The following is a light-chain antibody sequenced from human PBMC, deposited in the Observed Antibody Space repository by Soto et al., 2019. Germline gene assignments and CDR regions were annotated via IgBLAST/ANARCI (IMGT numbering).Light chain of an antibody. J-gene: IGKJ2*01. V-gene: IGKV4-1*01. CDR1: QTLYHTSDNKNY. CDR3: KQYYTTYT. Sequence: DIVMTQFPGALAVSLGETATINCKSSQTLYHTSDNKNYLAWYQHKPGQPPKLLISWASDRESGIPARFSGSGSGTDFTLNINSQQAEDAAIYFNKQYYTTYTFGQGRKLAI. CDR2: WAS.